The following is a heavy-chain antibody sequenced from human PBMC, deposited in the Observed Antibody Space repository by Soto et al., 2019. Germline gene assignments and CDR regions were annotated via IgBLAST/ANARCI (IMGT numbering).Heavy chain of an antibody. J-gene: IGHJ6*02. D-gene: IGHD6-19*01. V-gene: IGHV3-7*01. CDR3: ARDADASGWYHYGNDV. CDR1: KFSLGSYW. Sequence: LRLSCAASKFSLGSYWMNWVRQVPGKGLDWVANIKQDGTEKYYVDSVKGRFIISRDNAKSSLYLQMNSLRAEDTAVYYCARDADASGWYHYGNDVWGQGTMVTV. CDR2: IKQDGTEK.